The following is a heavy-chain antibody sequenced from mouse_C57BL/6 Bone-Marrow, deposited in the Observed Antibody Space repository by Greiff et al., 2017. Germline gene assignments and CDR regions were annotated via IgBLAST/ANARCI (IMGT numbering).Heavy chain of an antibody. D-gene: IGHD1-1*01. CDR3: AKWRKYCGSSYPFYAMDY. CDR2: IYPRDGST. Sequence: VQLQQSDAELVKPGASVKISCKVSGYTFTDHTIHWMKQRPEQGLEWIGYIYPRDGSTKYNEKFKGKATLTADKSSSTAYMQLNSLTSEDSAVYFCAKWRKYCGSSYPFYAMDYWGQGTSVTVAS. V-gene: IGHV1-78*01. CDR1: GYTFTDHT. J-gene: IGHJ4*01.